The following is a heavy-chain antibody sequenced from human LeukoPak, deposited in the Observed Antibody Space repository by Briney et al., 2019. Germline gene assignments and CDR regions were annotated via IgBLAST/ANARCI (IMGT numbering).Heavy chain of an antibody. CDR2: IYPGDSDT. J-gene: IGHJ4*02. V-gene: IGHV5-51*01. D-gene: IGHD2-2*01. CDR1: GYSFTSYW. CDR3: ARSGYCSSTSCYQFDY. Sequence: GESLKISCKGSGYSFTSYWIGWVRQMPGKGPEWMGIIYPGDSDTRYSPSFQGQVTISADKSISTAYLQWSSLKASDTAMYYYARSGYCSSTSCYQFDYWGQGTLVTVSS.